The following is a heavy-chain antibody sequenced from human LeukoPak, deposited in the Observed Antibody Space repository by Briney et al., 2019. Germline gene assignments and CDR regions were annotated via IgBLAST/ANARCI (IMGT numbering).Heavy chain of an antibody. Sequence: GGSLRLSCAASGFTFSSFALSWVRQAPGKGLEWVSTISGSGDSTYYMESVKGRFTISRDNSENTLYLQMNSLRADDTAVYYCAKSSLAGGYYFDYWGQGTLVTVSS. V-gene: IGHV3-23*01. J-gene: IGHJ4*02. CDR3: AKSSLAGGYYFDY. CDR2: ISGSGDST. CDR1: GFTFSSFA. D-gene: IGHD6-6*01.